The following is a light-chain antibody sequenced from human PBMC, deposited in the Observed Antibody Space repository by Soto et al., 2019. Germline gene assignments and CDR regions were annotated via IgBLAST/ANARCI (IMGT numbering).Light chain of an antibody. CDR2: GNT. CDR1: TSNIGAGYD. V-gene: IGLV1-40*01. Sequence: QSVLTQPPSVSGALGQRVTISCTGITSNIGAGYDVHWYQLLPGRAPKLLIYGNTNRPSGVPDRFSGSKSATSASLAITGLQAEDEAIYYFRSYDNYSYVFGTGTKVTVL. J-gene: IGLJ1*01. CDR3: RSYDNYSYV.